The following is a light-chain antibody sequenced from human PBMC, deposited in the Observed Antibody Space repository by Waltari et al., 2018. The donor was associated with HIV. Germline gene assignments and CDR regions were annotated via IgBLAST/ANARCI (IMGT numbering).Light chain of an antibody. CDR2: ANS. V-gene: IGLV1-40*01. J-gene: IGLJ3*02. CDR3: QSYDSSLSGWV. CDR1: SSNIGSGYD. Sequence: QSVLTQPPSVSGAPGQRVTISCRGSSSNIGSGYDVHWYQQLPGTAPKPLIYANSNRPSGVPDRFSGSKSGTSASLAITGLQAEDEADYYCQSYDSSLSGWVFGGGTKLTVL.